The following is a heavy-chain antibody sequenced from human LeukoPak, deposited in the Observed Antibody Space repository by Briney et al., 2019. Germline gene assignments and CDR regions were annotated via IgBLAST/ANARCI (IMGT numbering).Heavy chain of an antibody. J-gene: IGHJ3*02. D-gene: IGHD4-17*01. V-gene: IGHV3-23*01. Sequence: PGGSLRLSCAASGFRFSNYWMSWVRQAPGKGLEWVSAVSGIGGGTYYADSVKGRFTISRDNSKNTLYLQMNSRRAEDTAVYYCAKNYGDYVWDGFHIWGQGTMVTVSS. CDR1: GFRFSNYW. CDR3: AKNYGDYVWDGFHI. CDR2: VSGIGGGT.